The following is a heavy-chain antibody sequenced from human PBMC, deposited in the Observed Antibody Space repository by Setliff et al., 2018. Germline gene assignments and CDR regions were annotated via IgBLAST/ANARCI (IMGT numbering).Heavy chain of an antibody. Sequence: NPSETLSLTCTVSGGSISSGGYYWSWIRQHPGKGLEWIGYIYYSGSTYHNPSLKSRVTISVDTSKNQFSLKLSSVTAADTAVYYCARDNNPGYRGYWGRFDYWGQGTLVTVPQ. D-gene: IGHD3-16*02. CDR3: ARDNNPGYRGYWGRFDY. CDR2: IYYSGST. J-gene: IGHJ4*02. CDR1: GGSISSGGYY. V-gene: IGHV4-31*03.